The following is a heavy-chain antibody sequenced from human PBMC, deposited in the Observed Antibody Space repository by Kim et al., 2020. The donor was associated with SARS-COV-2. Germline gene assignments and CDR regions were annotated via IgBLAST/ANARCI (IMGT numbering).Heavy chain of an antibody. J-gene: IGHJ4*02. CDR1: GFTVSSSY. CDR2: IYSGGST. D-gene: IGHD1-1*01. V-gene: IGHV3-66*02. Sequence: GGSLRLSCAASGFTVSSSYMSWVRQAPGKGLQWVSVIYSGGSTYYADSVKGRFTISRDNSKNTLYLQMNSLRVEDTAVYYCARDLGGTRWGQGTLVTVSS. CDR3: ARDLGGTR.